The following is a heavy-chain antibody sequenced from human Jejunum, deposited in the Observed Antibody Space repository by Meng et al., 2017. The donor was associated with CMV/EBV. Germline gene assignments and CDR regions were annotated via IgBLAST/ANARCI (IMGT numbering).Heavy chain of an antibody. J-gene: IGHJ4*02. Sequence: FSNYWMKWVRQASGKGLEWVANIKTYGSEQYYVNSVKGRFTIPRDNAKNSLYLQMNSLRADDTAVYYCARDMYYVSSCFFGREDYWGQGTLVTVSS. D-gene: IGHD3-22*01. CDR1: FSNYW. V-gene: IGHV3-7*01. CDR3: ARDMYYVSSCFFGREDY. CDR2: IKTYGSEQ.